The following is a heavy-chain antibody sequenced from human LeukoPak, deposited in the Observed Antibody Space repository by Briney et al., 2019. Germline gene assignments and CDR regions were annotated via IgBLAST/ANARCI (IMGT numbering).Heavy chain of an antibody. CDR3: ARASQWVDGWYCAFDI. CDR2: IYYSGST. J-gene: IGHJ3*02. Sequence: SETLSLTCTVSGGSISSSSYYWGWIRQPPGKGLEWIGSIYYSGSTYYNPSLKSRVTISVDTSKNQFSLKLSSVTAADTAVYYCARASQWVDGWYCAFDIWGQGTMVTVSS. D-gene: IGHD6-19*01. V-gene: IGHV4-39*07. CDR1: GGSISSSSYY.